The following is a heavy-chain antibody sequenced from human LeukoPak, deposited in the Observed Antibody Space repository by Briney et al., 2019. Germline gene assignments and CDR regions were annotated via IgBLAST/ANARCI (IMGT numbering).Heavy chain of an antibody. D-gene: IGHD6-19*01. J-gene: IGHJ4*02. Sequence: GGSLRLSCAASGFTFSDYYMSWIRQAPGKGPEWVSYISSSGSIIYYADSVQGRFTISRDNAKNSLYLQMNSLRAEDTAVYYCARDRDNVAGSRGYFDYWGQGTLVTVSS. CDR2: ISSSGSII. CDR3: ARDRDNVAGSRGYFDY. V-gene: IGHV3-11*04. CDR1: GFTFSDYY.